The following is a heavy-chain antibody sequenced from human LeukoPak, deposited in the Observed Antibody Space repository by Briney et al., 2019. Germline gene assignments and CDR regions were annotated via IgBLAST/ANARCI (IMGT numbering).Heavy chain of an antibody. Sequence: PGGSLRLSCAASGFTFDDYTMHWVRQAPGKGLEWVSLISWDGGSTYYADSVKGRFTISRDNAKNSLYLQMNSLRAEDTAVYYCASGLELDYWGQGTLVTVSS. CDR1: GFTFDDYT. CDR2: ISWDGGST. J-gene: IGHJ4*02. D-gene: IGHD6-25*01. V-gene: IGHV3-43*01. CDR3: ASGLELDY.